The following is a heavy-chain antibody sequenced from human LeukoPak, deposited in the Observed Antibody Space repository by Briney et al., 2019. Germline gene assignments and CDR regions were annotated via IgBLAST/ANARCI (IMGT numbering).Heavy chain of an antibody. CDR3: ARDALGVVDNWFDP. Sequence: PSETLSLTCTVSGGSISSFYWSWMRQPPGKGLEWIGYIYYSGSTNYNPSLKSRVTISVDTSKNQFPLKLSSVTAAYTAIYYCARDALGVVDNWFDPWGQGTLVTVSS. CDR1: GGSISSFY. J-gene: IGHJ5*02. CDR2: IYYSGST. D-gene: IGHD2-21*01. V-gene: IGHV4-59*01.